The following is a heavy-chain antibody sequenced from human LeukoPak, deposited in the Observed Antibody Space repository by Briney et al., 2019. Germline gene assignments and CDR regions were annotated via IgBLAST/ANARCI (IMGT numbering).Heavy chain of an antibody. CDR2: INHSGST. CDR3: ARYYYDSSGYNYYFDY. J-gene: IGHJ4*02. V-gene: IGHV4-30-4*01. D-gene: IGHD3-22*01. CDR1: GGSISSGDYY. Sequence: SQTLSLTCTVSGGSISSGDYYWGWIRQPPGKGLEWIVEINHSGSTNYNPSLKSRATISVDTSRNQFSLKRSSVTAADTAVYYCARYYYDSSGYNYYFDYWGQGTLVTVSS.